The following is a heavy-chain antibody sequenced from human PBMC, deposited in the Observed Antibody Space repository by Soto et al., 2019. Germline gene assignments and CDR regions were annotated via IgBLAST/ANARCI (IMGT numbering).Heavy chain of an antibody. CDR1: GFTFSSHD. CDR3: VKGFWGDY. V-gene: IGHV3-23*01. D-gene: IGHD3-16*01. J-gene: IGHJ4*02. Sequence: EVQLLESGGGLVQPGGSLRLSCSASGFTFSSHDMIWVRQAPGKGLEWVSGVSGGGITSYADSEKGRFTISRDKSRNTLYLQMNRLRVEDTAVYDCVKGFWGDYWGQGTLVTVSS. CDR2: VSGGGIT.